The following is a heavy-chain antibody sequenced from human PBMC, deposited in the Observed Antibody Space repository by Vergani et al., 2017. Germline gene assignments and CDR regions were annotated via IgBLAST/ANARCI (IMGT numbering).Heavy chain of an antibody. J-gene: IGHJ4*02. D-gene: IGHD3-22*01. CDR3: ARDYYDSSGYYQY. Sequence: QVQLVQSGAEVKKPGASVKVSCKAFGYTFTSYYMHWVRQAPGQGLEWMGIINPSGGSTSYAQKCQGRVTMTRDTSSSTVYMELSRLRSEDTAVYYCARDYYDSSGYYQYWGQGTLVTVSS. CDR2: INPSGGST. CDR1: GYTFTSYY. V-gene: IGHV1-46*03.